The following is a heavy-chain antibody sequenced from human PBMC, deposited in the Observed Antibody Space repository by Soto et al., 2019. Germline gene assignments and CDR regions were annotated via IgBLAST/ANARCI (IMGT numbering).Heavy chain of an antibody. CDR2: INDCGSI. Sequence: QVQLQQWGAGPLRPLETLSLTCGVSGGSFSGYYWAWIRQSPGKGLEWIGEINDCGSINYNPSLKSRVPISVDTSKNHYSLNLRSVTAADTAVYSCARESHDILTGPPWVWYFDLWGRGTLVTVSS. V-gene: IGHV4-34*01. J-gene: IGHJ2*01. D-gene: IGHD3-9*01. CDR3: ARESHDILTGPPWVWYFDL. CDR1: GGSFSGYY.